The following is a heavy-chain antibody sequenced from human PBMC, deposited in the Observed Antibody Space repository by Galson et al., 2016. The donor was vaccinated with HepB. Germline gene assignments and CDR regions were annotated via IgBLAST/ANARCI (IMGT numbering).Heavy chain of an antibody. D-gene: IGHD6-13*01. J-gene: IGHJ4*02. CDR2: IYYSGST. V-gene: IGHV4-31*03. Sequence: TLSLTCTVSGGSIGSGGYYWSWIRQHPGKGLEWIGYIYYSGSTYYNPSLRSRVTISADTSKNQFSLKLSSVTAADTAVYYCAGWGYSSSRYSDYWGQGTLVTVSS. CDR3: AGWGYSSSRYSDY. CDR1: GGSIGSGGYY.